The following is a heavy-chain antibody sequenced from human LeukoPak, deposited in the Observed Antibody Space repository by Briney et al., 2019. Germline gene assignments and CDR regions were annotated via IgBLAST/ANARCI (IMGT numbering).Heavy chain of an antibody. J-gene: IGHJ4*02. CDR3: ARGRLPDY. V-gene: IGHV4-34*01. CDR1: GGSFSGYY. Sequence: PSETLSLTCAVYGGSFSGYYWSWIRQPPGKGLEWIGEINHSGSTNYNPSLKSRVTISVDTSKNQFSLKLSSVTAADTAVYYCARGRLPDYWGQGTLVTVPS. CDR2: INHSGST. D-gene: IGHD5-12*01.